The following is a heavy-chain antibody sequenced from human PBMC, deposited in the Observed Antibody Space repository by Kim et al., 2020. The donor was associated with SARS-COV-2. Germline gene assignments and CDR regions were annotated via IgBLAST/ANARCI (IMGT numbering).Heavy chain of an antibody. J-gene: IGHJ6*02. D-gene: IGHD1-1*01. CDR2: I. CDR3: AKSEKGTYYYYGMDV. V-gene: IGHV3-9*01. Sequence: IGYADAVKCRFTISRDNAKNSLYLQMNRLRAEDTALYYCAKSEKGTYYYYGMDVWGQGTTVTVSS.